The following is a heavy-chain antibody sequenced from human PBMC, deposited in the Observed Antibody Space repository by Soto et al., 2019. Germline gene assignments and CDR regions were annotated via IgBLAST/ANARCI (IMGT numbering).Heavy chain of an antibody. CDR3: AKNDDHGSSYHGMDV. Sequence: SETLSLTCTVSGGYINSYYWNWIRQPPGKGLEWIGYIYYSGSTNYNPSLKSRVVISVDTSKNQFSLKLRSVTAADTAMYYCAKNDDHGSSYHGMDVSGQGTPVTVST. CDR1: GGYINSYY. CDR2: IYYSGST. J-gene: IGHJ6*01. D-gene: IGHD4-17*01. V-gene: IGHV4-59*01.